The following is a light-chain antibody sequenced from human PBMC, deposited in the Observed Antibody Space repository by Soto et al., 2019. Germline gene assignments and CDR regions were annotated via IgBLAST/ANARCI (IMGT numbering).Light chain of an antibody. V-gene: IGLV2-14*01. CDR1: SSDVGGYNY. Sequence: QSALTQPASVSGSPGHSITISCTGTSSDVGGYNYVSWFQQYPGKAPKLMIYEVSNRPSGVSNRFSGSKSGNTASLTVSGLQAEDEADYYCTSFTSSNTWVFGGGTNSPS. CDR3: TSFTSSNTWV. CDR2: EVS. J-gene: IGLJ3*02.